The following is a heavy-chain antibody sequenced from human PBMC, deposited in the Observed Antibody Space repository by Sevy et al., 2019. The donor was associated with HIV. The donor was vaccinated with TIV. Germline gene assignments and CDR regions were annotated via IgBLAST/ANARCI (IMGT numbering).Heavy chain of an antibody. Sequence: ASVKVSCKASGYTFTSYYMHWVRQAPGQGLEWMGIINPSGGSTSYAQKFQGRVTMTRDTSTSTVYMELSILRSEDTAGYYCASLSGKYCSGTSCYDREFDYWGQGTLVTVSS. CDR3: ASLSGKYCSGTSCYDREFDY. CDR1: GYTFTSYY. D-gene: IGHD2-2*01. CDR2: INPSGGST. J-gene: IGHJ4*02. V-gene: IGHV1-46*03.